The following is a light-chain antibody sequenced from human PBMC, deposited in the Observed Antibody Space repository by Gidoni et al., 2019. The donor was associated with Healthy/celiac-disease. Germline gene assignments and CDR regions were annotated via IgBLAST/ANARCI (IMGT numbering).Light chain of an antibody. J-gene: IGLJ3*02. CDR2: GNS. CDR3: QSYNSSLSGGV. V-gene: IGLV1-40*01. Sequence: QSVLTQPPSVSGAPGQRVTNACTGSSSNTGAGDDVPWYQQLPGTAPKPLIYGNSNRPSGVPDRCSGSKSGTSASLAITGLQAEDEADYYCQSYNSSLSGGVFGGGTKLTVL. CDR1: SSNTGAGDD.